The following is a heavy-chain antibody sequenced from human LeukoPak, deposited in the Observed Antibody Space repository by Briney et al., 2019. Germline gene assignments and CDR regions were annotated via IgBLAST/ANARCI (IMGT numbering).Heavy chain of an antibody. D-gene: IGHD6-13*01. CDR3: ARGRIAAARGGAFDI. V-gene: IGHV3-30-3*01. CDR2: ISYDGSNK. Sequence: GGSLRLSCAASGFTFSSYAMHWVRQAPGKGLEWVAVISYDGSNKYYADSVKGRFTISRDNSKNTLYLQMNSLRAEDTAVYYCARGRIAAARGGAFDIWGQGTMVTVSS. J-gene: IGHJ3*02. CDR1: GFTFSSYA.